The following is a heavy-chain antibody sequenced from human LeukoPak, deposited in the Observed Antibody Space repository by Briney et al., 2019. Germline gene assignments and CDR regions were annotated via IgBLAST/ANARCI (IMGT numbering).Heavy chain of an antibody. V-gene: IGHV4-59*11. J-gene: IGHJ4*02. CDR1: GGSISSHY. D-gene: IGHD4-17*01. CDR3: ARQGGYGDSTRLDY. CDR2: IYYTGST. Sequence: SETLSLTCTVSGGSISSHYWSWVRQPPGKGLEWIGYIYYTGSTKYNPSLKSQVTISVDTSKNQFSLKLSSVTTGDTALYYCARQGGYGDSTRLDYWGRGTLVTVSS.